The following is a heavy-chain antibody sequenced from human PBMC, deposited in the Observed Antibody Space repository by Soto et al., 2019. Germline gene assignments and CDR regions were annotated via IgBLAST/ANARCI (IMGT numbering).Heavy chain of an antibody. V-gene: IGHV4-30-4*01. Sequence: PSETLSLTCTVSGGSISSGDYYWGWIRQPPGKGLEWIGYIYYSGSTYYNPALKSRVTISVDTSKNQFSLKLSSVTAADTAVYYCARVTATDYVDYWGQGTLVTVSS. CDR2: IYYSGST. CDR1: GGSISSGDYY. D-gene: IGHD1-26*01. CDR3: ARVTATDYVDY. J-gene: IGHJ4*02.